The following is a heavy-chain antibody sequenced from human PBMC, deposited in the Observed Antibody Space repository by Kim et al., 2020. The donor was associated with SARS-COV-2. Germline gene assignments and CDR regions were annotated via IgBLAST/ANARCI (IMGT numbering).Heavy chain of an antibody. D-gene: IGHD1-20*01. V-gene: IGHV3-53*04. Sequence: GGSLRLSCAASGFTVSSNYMSWVRQAPGKGLEWVSVIYSGGSTYYADSVKGRFTISRHNSKNTLYLQMNSLRAEDTAVYYCAREGGDKPLSDNWNDVWEPYYYGMDVWGQGTTVTVSS. CDR2: IYSGGST. J-gene: IGHJ6*02. CDR3: AREGGDKPLSDNWNDVWEPYYYGMDV. CDR1: GFTVSSNY.